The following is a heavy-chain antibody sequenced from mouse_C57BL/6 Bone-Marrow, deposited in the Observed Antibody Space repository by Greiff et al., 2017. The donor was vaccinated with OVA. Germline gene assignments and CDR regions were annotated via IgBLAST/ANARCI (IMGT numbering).Heavy chain of an antibody. CDR2: IYPGDGDT. CDR3: ASLNWDPFDY. Sequence: QVQLQQSGPELVKPGASVKISCKASGYAFSSSWMNWVKQRPGKGLEWIGRIYPGDGDTNYNGKFKGKATLTADKSSSTAYMQLSSLTSEDSAVYFCASLNWDPFDYWGQGTTLTVSS. CDR1: GYAFSSSW. D-gene: IGHD4-1*01. J-gene: IGHJ2*01. V-gene: IGHV1-82*01.